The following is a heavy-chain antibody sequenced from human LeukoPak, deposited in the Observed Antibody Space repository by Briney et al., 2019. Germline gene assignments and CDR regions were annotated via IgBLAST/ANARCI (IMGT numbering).Heavy chain of an antibody. CDR2: IYYSGST. CDR3: ARKKDQQLATTPYNWFDP. Sequence: SETLSPTCTVSGGSISSSSYYWGWIRQPPGKGLEWIGSIYYSGSTYYNPSLKSRVTISVDTSKNQFSLKLSSVTAADTAVYYCARKKDQQLATTPYNWFDPWGQGTLVTVSS. D-gene: IGHD6-13*01. J-gene: IGHJ5*02. V-gene: IGHV4-39*01. CDR1: GGSISSSSYY.